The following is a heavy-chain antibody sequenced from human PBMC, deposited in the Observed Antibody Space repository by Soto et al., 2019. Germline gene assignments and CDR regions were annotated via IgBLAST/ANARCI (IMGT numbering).Heavy chain of an antibody. Sequence: LRLSCAASGFTFSSYGMHWVRQAPGKGLEWVAVISYDGSNKYYADSVKGRFTISRDNSKNTLYLQMNSLRAEDTAVYYCAKDRRLGLGYYYGMDVWRQRTTVTVSS. V-gene: IGHV3-30*18. CDR3: AKDRRLGLGYYYGMDV. D-gene: IGHD2-21*01. CDR2: ISYDGSNK. CDR1: GFTFSSYG. J-gene: IGHJ6*02.